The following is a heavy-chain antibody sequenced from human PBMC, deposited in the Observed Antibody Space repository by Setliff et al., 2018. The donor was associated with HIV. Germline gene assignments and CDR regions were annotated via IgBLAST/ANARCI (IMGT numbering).Heavy chain of an antibody. CDR1: GGSISSGDYY. J-gene: IGHJ4*02. D-gene: IGHD4-4*01. CDR2: IYYSGST. V-gene: IGHV4-30-4*08. CDR3: ARVRRDGNSFDD. Sequence: PSETLSLTCTVSGGSISSGDYYWSWIRQPPGKGLEWIGYIYYSGSTYYNPSLRSRVTILLDTSKNQFSLKLSSVTAADTAVYFCARVRRDGNSFDDWGQGTLVTVSS.